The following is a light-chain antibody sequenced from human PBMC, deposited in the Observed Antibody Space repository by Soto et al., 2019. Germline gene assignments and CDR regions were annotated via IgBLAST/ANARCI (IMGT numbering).Light chain of an antibody. CDR3: QQSYSTPPWT. CDR1: ESIVAY. J-gene: IGKJ1*01. V-gene: IGKV1-39*01. Sequence: DFLLTQSPSSLSASVSDRVTITCRVSESIVAYLNWYLQKPGKAPKLLIYAAANLQSGVPSRFSGSGSGTDFTLTISILQPEDFATYFCQQSYSTPPWTFGQGTKVDI. CDR2: AAA.